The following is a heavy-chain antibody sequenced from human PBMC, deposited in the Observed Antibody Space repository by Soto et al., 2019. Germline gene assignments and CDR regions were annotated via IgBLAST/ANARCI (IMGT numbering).Heavy chain of an antibody. CDR3: AKTMCFGELVPLDH. V-gene: IGHV1-46*01. D-gene: IGHD3-10*01. Sequence: QVQLEQSGAEVRKPGASVKVSCMASGFTFTSFYMHWVRQAPGQGLEWMGMIDPSRGFTNSAQKFQGRVSVTSDTSTSTVYMTLSSLRSDDSAVYYCAKTMCFGELVPLDHWGQGTLVIVPS. J-gene: IGHJ4*02. CDR1: GFTFTSFY. CDR2: IDPSRGFT.